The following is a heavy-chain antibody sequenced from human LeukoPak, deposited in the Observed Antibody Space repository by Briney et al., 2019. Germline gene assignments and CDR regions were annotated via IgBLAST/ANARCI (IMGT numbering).Heavy chain of an antibody. Sequence: GGSLRLSCAASGFTFSSSSMNWVHQAPGKGLEWVSYISSSSSTIYYADSVKGRFTISRDNAKNSLYLQMNSLRAEDAAVYFCARDRSIVGAWFDPAGQGTLVTVSS. CDR3: ARDRSIVGAWFDP. CDR1: GFTFSSSS. CDR2: ISSSSSTI. J-gene: IGHJ5*02. V-gene: IGHV3-48*01. D-gene: IGHD1-26*01.